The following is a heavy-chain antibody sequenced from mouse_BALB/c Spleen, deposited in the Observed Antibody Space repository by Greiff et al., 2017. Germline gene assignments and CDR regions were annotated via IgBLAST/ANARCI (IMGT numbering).Heavy chain of an antibody. J-gene: IGHJ2*01. D-gene: IGHD1-1*01. V-gene: IGHV5-17*02. CDR1: GFTFSSFG. CDR2: ISSGSSTI. CDR3: ARPPTYGSGSYFDY. Sequence: EVQLVESGGGLVQPGGSRKLSCAASGFTFSSFGMHWVRQAPEKGLEWVAYISSGSSTIYYADTVKGRFTISRDNPKNTLFLQMTSLRSKDTAMYYVARPPTYGSGSYFDYGGQATTLTVSS.